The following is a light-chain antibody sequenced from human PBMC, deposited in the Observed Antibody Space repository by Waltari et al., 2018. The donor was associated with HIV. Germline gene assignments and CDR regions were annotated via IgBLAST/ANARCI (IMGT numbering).Light chain of an antibody. CDR1: QSISSW. CDR2: KAS. J-gene: IGKJ2*03. V-gene: IGKV1-5*03. CDR3: QQYTSYCS. Sequence: DIQMTQSPSTLSASVGDRVTITCRASQSISSWLAWYQQKPGKAPKLLIYKASSLESGVPSRFSGSVSGTEFTLTISSLQPDDFATYYCQQYTSYCSFGQGTKLEIK.